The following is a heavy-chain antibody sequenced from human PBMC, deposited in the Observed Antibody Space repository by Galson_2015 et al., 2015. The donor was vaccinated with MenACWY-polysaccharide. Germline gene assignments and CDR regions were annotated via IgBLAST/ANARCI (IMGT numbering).Heavy chain of an antibody. V-gene: IGHV1-8*01. J-gene: IGHJ4*02. CDR1: GYTFTNYD. D-gene: IGHD3-10*01. CDR3: ARTFGDFDY. CDR2: MNPNSGNS. Sequence: SVKVSCKASGYTFTNYDINWVRQAPGQGLEWMAWMNPNSGNSGYAQKFRGRVTLTKDTSINTAYLESSSLRSEDTAMYYCARTFGDFDYWGQGTLVTVSS.